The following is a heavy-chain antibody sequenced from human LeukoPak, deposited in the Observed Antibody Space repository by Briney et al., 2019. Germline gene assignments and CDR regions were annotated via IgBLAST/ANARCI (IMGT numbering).Heavy chain of an antibody. V-gene: IGHV4-59*06. D-gene: IGHD2-21*02. J-gene: IGHJ3*02. Sequence: SETLSLTCTVSGGSISNYYWSWIRQHPGKGLEWIGYIYYSGSTYYNPSLKSRVTISVDTSKNQFSLKLSSVTAADTAVYYCARDRRCGGDCSDAFDIWGQGTMVTVSS. CDR1: GGSISNYY. CDR2: IYYSGST. CDR3: ARDRRCGGDCSDAFDI.